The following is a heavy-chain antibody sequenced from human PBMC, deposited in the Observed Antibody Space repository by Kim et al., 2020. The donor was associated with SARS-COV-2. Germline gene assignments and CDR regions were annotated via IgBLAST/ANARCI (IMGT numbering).Heavy chain of an antibody. J-gene: IGHJ6*02. CDR3: ARRKQVVSYYYYYGLNV. CDR1: GYTFTDYY. D-gene: IGHD6-13*01. Sequence: ASVKVSFKASGYTFTDYYIHWVRQAPGQGLEWMGWINPNSGVINYAQKFQGRVTMTRDTAITTAYMDLSRLRSDDTTVYYCARRKQVVSYYYYYGLNVWGQGTTVTVSS. V-gene: IGHV1-2*02. CDR2: INPNSGVI.